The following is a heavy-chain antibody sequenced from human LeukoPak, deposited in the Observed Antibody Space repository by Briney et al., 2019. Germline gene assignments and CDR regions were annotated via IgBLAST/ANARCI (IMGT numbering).Heavy chain of an antibody. J-gene: IGHJ4*02. CDR1: GDSVSGISFY. Sequence: SETPSLTCTVSGDSVSGISFYWTWLRQPPGKGLEWIGYIYSSGSTNYNPSLKSRVAISVDTSKNQFSLKLSSVTAADTAVYYCAREGTGSFEYWGQGTLVTVSS. D-gene: IGHD7-27*01. CDR3: AREGTGSFEY. V-gene: IGHV4-61*01. CDR2: IYSSGST.